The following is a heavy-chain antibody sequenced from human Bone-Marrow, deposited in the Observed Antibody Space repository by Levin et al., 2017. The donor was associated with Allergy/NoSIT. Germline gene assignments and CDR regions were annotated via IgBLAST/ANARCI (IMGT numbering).Heavy chain of an antibody. CDR3: ARADHSSGYADAFDI. D-gene: IGHD3-22*01. CDR1: GGSIRSGDYY. V-gene: IGHV4-30-4*01. J-gene: IGHJ3*02. Sequence: SQTLSLTCTVSGGSIRSGDYYWSWIRQPPGKGLEWIGYIYYSGSTYYNPSLKSRVTISVDTSKNQFSLKLSSVTAADTAVYYCARADHSSGYADAFDIWGQGTMVTVSS. CDR2: IYYSGST.